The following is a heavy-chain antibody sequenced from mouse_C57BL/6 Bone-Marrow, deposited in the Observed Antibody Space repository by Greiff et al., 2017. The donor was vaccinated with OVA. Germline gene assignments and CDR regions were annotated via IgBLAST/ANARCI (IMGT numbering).Heavy chain of an antibody. CDR3: ARGDYAVPRYFDV. CDR2: IYPGSGST. D-gene: IGHD2-4*01. CDR1: GYTFTSYW. J-gene: IGHJ1*03. Sequence: QVQLQQPGAELVKPGASVKMSCKASGYTFTSYWITWVKQRPGQGLEWIGDIYPGSGSTNYNEKFKSKATLTVDTSSSTAYMQLSSLTSEDSAVYFCARGDYAVPRYFDVWGTGTPVTASS. V-gene: IGHV1-55*01.